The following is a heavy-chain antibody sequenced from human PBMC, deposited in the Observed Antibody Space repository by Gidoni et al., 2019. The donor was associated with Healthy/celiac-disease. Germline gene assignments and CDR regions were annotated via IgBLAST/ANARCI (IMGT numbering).Heavy chain of an antibody. CDR1: GGTFSSYA. Sequence: QVQLVQSGAEVKKPGSSVKVSCKASGGTFSSYAISWVRQAPGQGLEWMGRIIPSLGIANYAQKFQGRVTITADKSTSTAYMELSSLRSEDTAVYYCARLTGDSSGLGVGPHRPKPFDPWGQGTLVTVSS. CDR2: IIPSLGIA. J-gene: IGHJ5*02. V-gene: IGHV1-69*04. D-gene: IGHD3-22*01. CDR3: ARLTGDSSGLGVGPHRPKPFDP.